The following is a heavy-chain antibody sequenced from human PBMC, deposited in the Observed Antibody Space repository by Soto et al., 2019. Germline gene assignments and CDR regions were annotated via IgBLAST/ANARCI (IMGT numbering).Heavy chain of an antibody. CDR1: GASISSYY. V-gene: IGHV4-59*01. CDR3: ARDKRDLRFLEWSYYFAY. D-gene: IGHD3-3*01. CDR2: IYYSGSI. Sequence: ETLSLTCTVSGASISSYYWSWNRQPPENGLELIGYIYYSGSINYNASLKSRDTISVDTSKNQFSVKLSSVSAADTAVYYCARDKRDLRFLEWSYYFAYWGQGTLVTVPS. J-gene: IGHJ4*02.